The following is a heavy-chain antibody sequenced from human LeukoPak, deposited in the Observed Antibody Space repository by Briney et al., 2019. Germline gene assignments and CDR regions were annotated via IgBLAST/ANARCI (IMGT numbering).Heavy chain of an antibody. Sequence: GSLRLSCQTSGFVFSNYGMHWVRQAPGKGLELVAFVRFDSSNEYYADSVKGRFTISRDNSRNTLYLQMNSLRTDDTGVYSCAKDSNSGYVSVGPNYWGLGTLVTVSS. J-gene: IGHJ4*02. CDR2: VRFDSSNE. CDR3: AKDSNSGYVSVGPNY. D-gene: IGHD5-12*01. CDR1: GFVFSNYG. V-gene: IGHV3-30*02.